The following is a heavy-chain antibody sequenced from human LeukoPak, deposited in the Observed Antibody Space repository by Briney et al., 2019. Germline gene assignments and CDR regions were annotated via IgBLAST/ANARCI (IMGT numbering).Heavy chain of an antibody. D-gene: IGHD5-18*01. CDR1: GYSISSGRY. CDR3: ARDSTVQLWSSYWYFDL. CDR2: IYYSGST. Sequence: SETLSLTCAVSGYSISSGRYWGWIRQPPGKGLEWIGHIYYSGSTYYNPSLKSRVTISVDTSKNQFSLKLSPVTAADTDVYDCARDSTVQLWSSYWYFDLWGRGTLVTVSS. V-gene: IGHV4-38-2*02. J-gene: IGHJ2*01.